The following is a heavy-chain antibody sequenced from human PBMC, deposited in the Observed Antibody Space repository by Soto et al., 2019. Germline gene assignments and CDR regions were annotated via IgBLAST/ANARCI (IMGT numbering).Heavy chain of an antibody. J-gene: IGHJ4*02. Sequence: EVQLVESGGGLVKPGGSLRLSCAASGFTFSSYTTNWVRQAPDKGLEWVSSISSGSNYIYYADSVKGRFTISRDNAKNSLYLQMNSLRAEDTAVYYCARGYGSADYWGQGTLVTVSS. D-gene: IGHD5-18*01. V-gene: IGHV3-21*01. CDR2: ISSGSNYI. CDR3: ARGYGSADY. CDR1: GFTFSSYT.